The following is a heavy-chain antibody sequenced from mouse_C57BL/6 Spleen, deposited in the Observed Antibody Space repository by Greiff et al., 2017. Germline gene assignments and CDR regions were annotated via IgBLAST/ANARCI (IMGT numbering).Heavy chain of an antibody. CDR2: FHPYNDDT. CDR1: GYTFTTSP. D-gene: IGHD3-2*02. Sequence: QVQLQQSGAELVKPGASVKMSCKASGYTFTTSPIEWMKQNHGKSLEWIGNFHPYNDDTKYHEKFNGKATLTVEKSSSTDYLELRRLTSDYSAVYYCTRKSSGHRVAYWGQGTLVTVAA. J-gene: IGHJ3*01. V-gene: IGHV1-47*01. CDR3: TRKSSGHRVAY.